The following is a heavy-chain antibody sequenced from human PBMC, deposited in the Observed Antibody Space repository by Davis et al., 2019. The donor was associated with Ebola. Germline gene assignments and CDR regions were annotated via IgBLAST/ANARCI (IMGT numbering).Heavy chain of an antibody. J-gene: IGHJ4*02. V-gene: IGHV3-48*02. CDR2: ISSSSSTI. Sequence: GESLKISCAASGFTFSSYSMNWVRQAPGKGLEWVSYISSSSSTIYYADSVKGRFTISRDNAKNSLYLQMNSLRDEDTAVYYCARDHYYGSGSHDYWGQGTLVTVSS. CDR3: ARDHYYGSGSHDY. D-gene: IGHD3-10*01. CDR1: GFTFSSYS.